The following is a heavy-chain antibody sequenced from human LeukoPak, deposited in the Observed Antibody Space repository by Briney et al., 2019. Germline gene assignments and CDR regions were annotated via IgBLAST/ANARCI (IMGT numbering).Heavy chain of an antibody. J-gene: IGHJ4*02. CDR2: ISGSGGST. Sequence: GGSLRLSCAASGFTFSSYAMSWVRQAPGKGLEWVSAISGSGGSTYYADSVKGRFTISRDNSKNTLYLQMNSLRAEDTAVYYCGKIYGSGSYSTSYFDYWGQGTLVTVSS. CDR1: GFTFSSYA. D-gene: IGHD3-10*01. V-gene: IGHV3-23*01. CDR3: GKIYGSGSYSTSYFDY.